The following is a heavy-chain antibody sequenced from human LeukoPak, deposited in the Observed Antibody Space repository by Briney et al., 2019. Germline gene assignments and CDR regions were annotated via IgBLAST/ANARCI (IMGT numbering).Heavy chain of an antibody. Sequence: GGSLRLSCAASGFTFSSYVMHWVRQAPGKGLEWVAIISSYGSNEYYADSVKGRFTISRDNATNSLYLQMNSLRAEDTAGYYCAELGITMIGGVWGKGTTVTISS. CDR1: GFTFSSYV. J-gene: IGHJ6*04. CDR2: ISSYGSNE. CDR3: AELGITMIGGV. D-gene: IGHD3-10*02. V-gene: IGHV3-30*04.